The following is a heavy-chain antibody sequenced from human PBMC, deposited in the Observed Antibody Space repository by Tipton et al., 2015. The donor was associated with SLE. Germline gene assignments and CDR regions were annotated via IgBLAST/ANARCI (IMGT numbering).Heavy chain of an antibody. V-gene: IGHV4-59*12. CDR1: GGSISSYY. D-gene: IGHD7-27*01. J-gene: IGHJ4*02. Sequence: LRLSCTVSGGSISSYYWSWIRQPAGKGLEWIGYIYYSGSTNYNPSLKSRVTISVDTSKNQFSLKLSSVTAADTAVYYCAREPSWGGVDYWGQGTLVTVSS. CDR3: AREPSWGGVDY. CDR2: IYYSGST.